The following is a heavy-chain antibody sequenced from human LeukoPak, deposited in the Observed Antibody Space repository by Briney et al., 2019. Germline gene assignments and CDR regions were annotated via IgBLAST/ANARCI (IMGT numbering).Heavy chain of an antibody. Sequence: ASVTVSCKASGYTFTGYYMHWVRQAPGQGLEWMGWISAYNGNTNYAQKLQGRVTMTTDTSTSTAYMELRSLRSDDTAVYYCARTYSSGSYFDYWGQGTLVTVSS. CDR2: ISAYNGNT. V-gene: IGHV1-18*04. D-gene: IGHD6-19*01. CDR3: ARTYSSGSYFDY. J-gene: IGHJ4*02. CDR1: GYTFTGYY.